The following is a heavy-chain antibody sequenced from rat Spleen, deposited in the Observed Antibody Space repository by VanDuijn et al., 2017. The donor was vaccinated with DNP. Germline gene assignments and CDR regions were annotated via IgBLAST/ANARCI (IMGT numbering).Heavy chain of an antibody. CDR2: INEDSSTI. D-gene: IGHD1-2*01. CDR3: ARHGGYTSYRYAMDA. J-gene: IGHJ4*01. V-gene: IGHV4-2*01. Sequence: VQLKESGPGLVQPSQTLSLTCTVSGFSLTSYNVHWVRQAPGKGLEWIGEINEDSSTINYTPSLKDKFTISRDNAQNTLYLQMNSLKSEDTATYYCARHGGYTSYRYAMDAWGQGTSVTVSS. CDR1: GFSLTSYN.